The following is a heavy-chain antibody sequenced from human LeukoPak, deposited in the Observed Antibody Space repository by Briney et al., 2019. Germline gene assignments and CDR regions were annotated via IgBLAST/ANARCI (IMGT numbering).Heavy chain of an antibody. V-gene: IGHV1-2*02. Sequence: ASVKVSCKASGYTFTGYYMHWVRQAPGQGLEWMGWINPNSGGTNYAQKFQGRVTMTRDTSISIAYMELSRLRSDDTAVYYCARGPNWNDVGYFDYWGQGTLVTVSS. D-gene: IGHD1-1*01. CDR2: INPNSGGT. J-gene: IGHJ4*02. CDR3: ARGPNWNDVGYFDY. CDR1: GYTFTGYY.